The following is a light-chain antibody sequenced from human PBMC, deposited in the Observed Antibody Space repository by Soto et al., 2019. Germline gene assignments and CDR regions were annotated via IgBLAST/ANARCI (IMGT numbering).Light chain of an antibody. CDR3: QSYDSALSTWV. V-gene: IGLV1-40*01. CDR1: SSNFGSGFN. Sequence: QAVVTQPPSVSGAPGQRVTISCTGNSSNFGSGFNVHWYQQVPGTAPKLVIFDNSNRPSGVPDRISGSKSGTSASLAITGLQAEDEADYYCQSYDSALSTWVFGGGTKLTVL. J-gene: IGLJ3*02. CDR2: DNS.